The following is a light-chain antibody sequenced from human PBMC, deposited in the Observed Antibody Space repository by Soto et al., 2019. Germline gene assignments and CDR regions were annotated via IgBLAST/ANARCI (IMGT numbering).Light chain of an antibody. CDR2: DAS. Sequence: DIQMTQSPYTLSASVGDRVTITCRASQTISNWLAWYQQKPGKAPKLLIYDASILESGVPSRFSGSGSGTEFTLTISSRQPDDFAAYYFQHYNSYSSTFGQGPKVEIK. V-gene: IGKV1-5*01. J-gene: IGKJ1*01. CDR3: QHYNSYSST. CDR1: QTISNW.